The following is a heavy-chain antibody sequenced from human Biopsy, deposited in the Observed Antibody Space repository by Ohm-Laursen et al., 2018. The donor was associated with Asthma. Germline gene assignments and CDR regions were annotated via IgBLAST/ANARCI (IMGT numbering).Heavy chain of an antibody. Sequence: SLRLSCTAAGFTFGDYWMSWVRQVPGKGLEWVANIKHDGTEKNHVDSLKGRFTISRDNAKNSLYLQMNSLRAEDTAVYYCASYEVVTAILPMDVWGQGTTVTVSS. D-gene: IGHD2-21*02. CDR3: ASYEVVTAILPMDV. CDR2: IKHDGTEK. CDR1: GFTFGDYW. V-gene: IGHV3-7*01. J-gene: IGHJ6*02.